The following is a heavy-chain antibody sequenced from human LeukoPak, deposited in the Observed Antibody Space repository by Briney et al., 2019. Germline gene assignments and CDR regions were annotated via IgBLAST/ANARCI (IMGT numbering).Heavy chain of an antibody. D-gene: IGHD6-19*01. V-gene: IGHV3-23*01. Sequence: GGSLRLSCAASGFMFSTYAVSWVRQAPGKGLEWVSAISGSGGSTYYADSVKGWFTISRDNSKNTLYLQMNSLRAEDTAVYYCAKATQWLVQGYYYYMDVWGKGTTVTVSS. CDR1: GFMFSTYA. CDR3: AKATQWLVQGYYYYMDV. CDR2: ISGSGGST. J-gene: IGHJ6*03.